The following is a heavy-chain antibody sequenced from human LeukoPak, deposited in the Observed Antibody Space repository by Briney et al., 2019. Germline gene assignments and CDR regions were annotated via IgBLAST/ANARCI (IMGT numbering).Heavy chain of an antibody. CDR3: AKGHFASSSFFDY. V-gene: IGHV3-23*01. D-gene: IGHD6-6*01. CDR1: KFNFA. CDR2: ISGSGDAT. J-gene: IGHJ4*02. Sequence: PGGSLRLSCAASKFNFAMSWVRQTADKRLEWVSAISGSGDATFYTDSVKGRFTISRDSSKNTLYLQMNNLRVEDTAVYYCAKGHFASSSFFDYWGQGTLVTVSS.